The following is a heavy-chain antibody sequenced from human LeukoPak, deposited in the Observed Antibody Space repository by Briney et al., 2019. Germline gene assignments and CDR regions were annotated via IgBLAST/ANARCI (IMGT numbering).Heavy chain of an antibody. CDR3: ARDLHGSRDV. V-gene: IGHV3-23*01. D-gene: IGHD3-10*01. CDR1: GFTFSSYA. J-gene: IGHJ6*04. CDR2: ISGSGGST. Sequence: GGSLRLSCAASGFTFSSYAMSWVRQAPGKGLEWVSAISGSGGSTYYADSVKGRFTISRDNSNYMLYLQMNSLRAEDTAVYYCARDLHGSRDVWGKGTTVTVSS.